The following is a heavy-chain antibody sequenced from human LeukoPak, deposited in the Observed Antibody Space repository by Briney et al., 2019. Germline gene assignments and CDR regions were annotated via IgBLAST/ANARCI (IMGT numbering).Heavy chain of an antibody. J-gene: IGHJ4*02. CDR1: GYTSTGYY. CDR2: INPNSGDT. CDR3: AGEYCSGGTCRQGFDY. D-gene: IGHD2-15*01. V-gene: IGHV1-2*02. Sequence: ASVKVSCKASGYTSTGYYMHWVRQAPGQGLEYMGWINPNSGDTNHAQNFQGRVTLTRDTSISTAYMELSSLRSDDSALYYCAGEYCSGGTCRQGFDYWGQGTLVTVSS.